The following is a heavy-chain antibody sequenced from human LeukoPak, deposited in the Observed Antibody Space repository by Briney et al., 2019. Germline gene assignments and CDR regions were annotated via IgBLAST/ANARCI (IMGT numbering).Heavy chain of an antibody. J-gene: IGHJ4*02. CDR3: ARMVNDYGDFDYFDY. V-gene: IGHV4-30-2*01. D-gene: IGHD4-17*01. CDR2: IYHSGST. CDR1: GGSISSGGYS. Sequence: SETLSLTCAVSGGSISSGGYSWSWIRQPPGKGLEWIGYIYHSGSTYYNPSLKSRVTISVDRSKNQFSLKLSSVTAADTAVYYCARMVNDYGDFDYFDYWGQGTLVTVSS.